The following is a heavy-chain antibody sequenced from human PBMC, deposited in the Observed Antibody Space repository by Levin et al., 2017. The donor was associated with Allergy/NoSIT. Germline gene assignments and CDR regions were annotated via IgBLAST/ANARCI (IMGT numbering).Heavy chain of an antibody. J-gene: IGHJ4*02. V-gene: IGHV1-69*04. CDR3: ARDGESSSYYSFES. CDR1: GGTFSGYT. Sequence: AASVKVSCKASGGTFSGYTIFWVRQAPGEGLEWMGRIVPFLDITNYAQKFQGRVTITADKSTSTAYMELSSLRYDDAAMYYCARDGESSSYYSFESWGQGTLVTVSS. CDR2: IVPFLDIT. D-gene: IGHD3-10*01.